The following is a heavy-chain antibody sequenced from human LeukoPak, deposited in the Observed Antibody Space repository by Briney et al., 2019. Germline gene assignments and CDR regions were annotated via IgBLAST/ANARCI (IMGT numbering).Heavy chain of an antibody. Sequence: PGGSLRLSCAASGFTFSSYAMHWVRQAPGKGLEWVAVISYDGSNKYYADSVKGRFTISRDNSKNTLYLQMNSLRAEDTAVYYCARPHVDTALPNYWGQGTLVTVSS. CDR1: GFTFSSYA. CDR3: ARPHVDTALPNY. V-gene: IGHV3-30-3*01. J-gene: IGHJ4*02. D-gene: IGHD5-18*01. CDR2: ISYDGSNK.